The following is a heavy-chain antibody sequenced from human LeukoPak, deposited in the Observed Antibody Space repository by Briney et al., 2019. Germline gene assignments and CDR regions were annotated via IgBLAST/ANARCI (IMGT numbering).Heavy chain of an antibody. CDR3: ARDLGGYSGYPQGTASNWFDP. Sequence: ASVKVSCKSSGYTFTSYYMHWVRQAPGQGLEWMGLLNPIGGSTSYAQKFQGRVTMTRDTSISTAYMELSRLRSDDTAVYYCARDLGGYSGYPQGTASNWFDPWGQGTLVTVSS. CDR1: GYTFTSYY. D-gene: IGHD5-12*01. CDR2: LNPIGGST. V-gene: IGHV1-46*01. J-gene: IGHJ5*02.